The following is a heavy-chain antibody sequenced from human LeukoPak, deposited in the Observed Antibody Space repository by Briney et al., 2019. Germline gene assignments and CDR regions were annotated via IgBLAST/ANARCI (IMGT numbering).Heavy chain of an antibody. J-gene: IGHJ2*01. CDR2: IYYSGST. Sequence: KPSETLSLTCTVSGGSISSSSYYWGWIRQPPGKGLEWIGSIYYSGSTYYNPSLKSRVTISVDTSKNQFSLKLSSATAADTAVYYCASLSAPARRRFDLWGRGTLVTVSS. D-gene: IGHD2/OR15-2a*01. CDR1: GGSISSSSYY. V-gene: IGHV4-39*07. CDR3: ASLSAPARRRFDL.